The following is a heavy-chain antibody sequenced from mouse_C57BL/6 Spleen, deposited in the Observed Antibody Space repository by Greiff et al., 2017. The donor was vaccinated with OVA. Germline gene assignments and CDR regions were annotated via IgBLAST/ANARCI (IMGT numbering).Heavy chain of an antibody. CDR2: INPSSGYT. J-gene: IGHJ3*01. CDR1: GYTFTSYT. CDR3: ARDPGACAY. Sequence: VHLVESGAELARPGASVKMSCKASGYTFTSYTMHWVKQRPGQGLEWIGYINPSSGYTKYNQKFKDKATLTADKSSSTAYMQLSSLTSEDSAVYYCARDPGACAYWGQGTLVTVSA. V-gene: IGHV1-4*01. D-gene: IGHD4-1*01.